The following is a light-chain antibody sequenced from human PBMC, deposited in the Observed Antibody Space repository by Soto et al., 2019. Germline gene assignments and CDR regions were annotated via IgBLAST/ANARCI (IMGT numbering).Light chain of an antibody. Sequence: QSVLTQPASVSGSPGQSITISCTGTNSDVGGYDYVSWYQQHPGKAPKLIIYEVTNRPSGVSNRFSGSKSGNTASLIISGLQAEDESDYYCSSYKARSTPVVFGTGTKVTVL. CDR1: NSDVGGYDY. V-gene: IGLV2-14*01. CDR3: SSYKARSTPVV. CDR2: EVT. J-gene: IGLJ1*01.